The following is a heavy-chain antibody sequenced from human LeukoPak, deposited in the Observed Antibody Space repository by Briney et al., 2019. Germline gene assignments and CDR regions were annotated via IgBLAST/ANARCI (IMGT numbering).Heavy chain of an antibody. CDR1: GFTFSSYG. CDR2: ISGSGGST. Sequence: PGGSLRLSCAAFGFTFSSYGMSWVRQAPGKGLEWVSAISGSGGSTYYADSVKGRFTISRDNSKNTLYLQMNSLRAEDTAVYYCAKDWRQYFQHWGQGTLVTVSS. D-gene: IGHD3-3*01. J-gene: IGHJ1*01. V-gene: IGHV3-23*01. CDR3: AKDWRQYFQH.